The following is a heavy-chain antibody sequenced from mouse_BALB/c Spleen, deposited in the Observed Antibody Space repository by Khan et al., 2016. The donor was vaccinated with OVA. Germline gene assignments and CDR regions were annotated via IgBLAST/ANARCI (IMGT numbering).Heavy chain of an antibody. CDR3: ARRRGSMDY. CDR2: IFPGDDNT. J-gene: IGHJ4*01. CDR1: GYTFTSYE. Sequence: QVQLQQPGTELAKPGASVKLSCKASGYTFTSYEINWVRQRPEQGLEWIGWIFPGDDNTNYNEKFKGKATLTTDKSSSTADMQLSRLTSEVSAVYFCARRRGSMDYWGQGTSVTVSS. V-gene: IGHV1S56*01.